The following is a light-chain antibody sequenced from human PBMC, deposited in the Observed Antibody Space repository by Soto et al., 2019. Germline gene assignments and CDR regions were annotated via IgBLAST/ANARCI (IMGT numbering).Light chain of an antibody. V-gene: IGLV2-14*01. CDR3: FSYTTYSTLV. J-gene: IGLJ1*01. Sequence: QSALTQPASVSGSPGQSITISCTGTSSDVGAYNHVSWYQQHPGKAPQLIIYEVSNRPSGLSNRFSASKSGNTASLTISVLQAEDEADYYCFSYTTYSTLVFGTGTKLTVL. CDR2: EVS. CDR1: SSDVGAYNH.